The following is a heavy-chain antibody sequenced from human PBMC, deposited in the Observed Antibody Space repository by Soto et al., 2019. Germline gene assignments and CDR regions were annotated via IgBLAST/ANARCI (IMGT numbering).Heavy chain of an antibody. CDR2: IYYSGST. J-gene: IGHJ5*02. V-gene: IGHV4-31*03. D-gene: IGHD2-15*01. CDR1: GGSISSGGYY. CDR3: ARFSRSIVVVVAATRKYSGNWFDP. Sequence: QVQLQESGPGLVKPSQTLSLTCTVSGGSISSGGYYWSWIRQHPGKGLEWIGYIYYSGSTYYNPSLKSRVTISVDTSKSQFSLKLSSVTAADTAVYYCARFSRSIVVVVAATRKYSGNWFDPWGQGTLVTVSS.